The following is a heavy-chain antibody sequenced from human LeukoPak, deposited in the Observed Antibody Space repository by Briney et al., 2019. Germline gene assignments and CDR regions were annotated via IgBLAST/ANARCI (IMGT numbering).Heavy chain of an antibody. CDR2: IYYSGST. CDR3: ARGPGIPIFGLLYYYYGMDV. V-gene: IGHV4-61*01. Sequence: SETLSLTCTVSGGSVSSGSYYWSWIRQPPGKGLEWIGYIYYSGSTNYNPSLKSRVTISVDTSKNQFSLKLSSVTAADTAVYYCARGPGIPIFGLLYYYYGMDVWGQGTTVTVSS. CDR1: GGSVSSGSYY. D-gene: IGHD3/OR15-3a*01. J-gene: IGHJ6*02.